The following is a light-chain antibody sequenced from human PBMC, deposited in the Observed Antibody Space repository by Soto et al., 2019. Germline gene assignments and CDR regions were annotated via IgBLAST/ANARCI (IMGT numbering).Light chain of an antibody. Sequence: EIVLTQSPGTLSLSPGERATLSCRASQTISNSYSAWYQQKPGQAPRLLIYGASTRATGIPDRFSGSGYGTDFTLTISRLEPGDFAVYYCQVYGDSSPTFGQGTKVEIQ. CDR1: QTISNSY. V-gene: IGKV3-20*01. J-gene: IGKJ1*01. CDR3: QVYGDSSPT. CDR2: GAS.